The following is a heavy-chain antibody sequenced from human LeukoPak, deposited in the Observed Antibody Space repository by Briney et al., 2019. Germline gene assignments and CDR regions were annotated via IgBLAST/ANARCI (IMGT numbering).Heavy chain of an antibody. CDR2: IYTSGST. J-gene: IGHJ4*02. V-gene: IGHV4-4*07. CDR3: AREEDCSGGSCYVVY. CDR1: GGSISSYY. D-gene: IGHD2-15*01. Sequence: KPSETLSLTCTVSGGSISSYYWSWIRQPAGKGLEWIGRIYTSGSTNYNPSLKSRVTMSVDTSKNQFSLKLSSVTAADTPVYYCAREEDCSGGSCYVVYWGQGTLVTVSS.